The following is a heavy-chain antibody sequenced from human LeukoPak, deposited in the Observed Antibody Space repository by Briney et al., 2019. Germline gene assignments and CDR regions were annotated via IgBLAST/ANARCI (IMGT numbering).Heavy chain of an antibody. CDR2: INPSGGTT. CDR1: GYIFTSYY. V-gene: IGHV1-46*01. J-gene: IGHJ4*02. D-gene: IGHD3-22*01. Sequence: ASVKVSCKASGYIFTSYYMHWVRQAPGQGLEWMGIINPSGGTTSYAQKFQGRVTMTRDTSTSTVYMELSSLRSEDTAVYYCARSTRPEYDSSGYSFDYWGQGTLVTVSS. CDR3: ARSTRPEYDSSGYSFDY.